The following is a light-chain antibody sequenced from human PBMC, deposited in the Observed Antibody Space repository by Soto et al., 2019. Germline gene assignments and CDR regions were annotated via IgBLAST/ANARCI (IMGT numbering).Light chain of an antibody. Sequence: QSALTQPASVSGSPGQSITISCTGTSSDVGGYNYVSWYQQHPGKAPKLIIYEVSNRPSGASNRFSGSKSDNTASLTISGLQAQDEDDYYCNSYTSKSTGVFGTGTKVTVL. V-gene: IGLV2-14*01. J-gene: IGLJ1*01. CDR2: EVS. CDR1: SSDVGGYNY. CDR3: NSYTSKSTGV.